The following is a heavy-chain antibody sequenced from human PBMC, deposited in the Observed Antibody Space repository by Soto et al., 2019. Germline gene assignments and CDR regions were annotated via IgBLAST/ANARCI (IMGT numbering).Heavy chain of an antibody. V-gene: IGHV1-69*02. Sequence: QVQLVQSGAEVKKPGSSVKVSCKASGGTFSSYTISWVRQAPGQGLEWMGRIIPILGIANYAQKFQGRVTITXXKXTXTADMELSSLRSEDTAVYYCAIIAVAGTHYYYGMDVWGQGTTVTVSS. CDR2: IIPILGIA. CDR3: AIIAVAGTHYYYGMDV. D-gene: IGHD6-19*01. J-gene: IGHJ6*02. CDR1: GGTFSSYT.